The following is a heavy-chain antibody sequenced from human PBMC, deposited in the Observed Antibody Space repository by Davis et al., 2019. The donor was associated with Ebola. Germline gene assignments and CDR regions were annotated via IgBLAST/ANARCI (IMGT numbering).Heavy chain of an antibody. CDR2: INHAGST. CDR3: ARGRGWLRCIDP. D-gene: IGHD5-12*01. V-gene: IGHV4-34*01. CDR1: GGSFSAYY. Sequence: SETLSLTCAVFGGSFSAYYWSWIRQPPGKGLEWIGEINHAGSTQYNPSLRSRVTISVDTSKNQFSLKLSSVTAADTAVYYCARGRGWLRCIDPWGQGTLVTVSS. J-gene: IGHJ5*02.